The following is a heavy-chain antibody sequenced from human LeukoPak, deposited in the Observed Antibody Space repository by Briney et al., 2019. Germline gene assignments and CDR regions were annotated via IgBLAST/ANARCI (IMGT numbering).Heavy chain of an antibody. D-gene: IGHD2-15*01. Sequence: SETLSLTCTLSGGAMSSYYWSRIRQPPGKGLEWIGYIYYSGSTDYNPSLKSRVTISVETSQKQFSLKLSSVTAADTAVYYCASEGHGGGFYFDNWGQGTLVTVSS. CDR2: IYYSGST. CDR3: ASEGHGGGFYFDN. V-gene: IGHV4-59*01. CDR1: GGAMSSYY. J-gene: IGHJ4*02.